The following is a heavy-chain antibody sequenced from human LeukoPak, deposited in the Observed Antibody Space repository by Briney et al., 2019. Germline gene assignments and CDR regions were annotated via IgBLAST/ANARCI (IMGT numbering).Heavy chain of an antibody. Sequence: ASVKVSCKASGYTFTNYGISWVRQAPGQGLEGMGWISAYNGHTKYTEKLQGRLTITTDKATSTAYMEQRRLRYDDTAVYYCERGFPPRRLYYSSGYYSYYFDYWGQGALVTVSS. CDR3: ERGFPPRRLYYSSGYYSYYFDY. CDR2: ISAYNGHT. CDR1: GYTFTNYG. D-gene: IGHD3-22*01. V-gene: IGHV1-18*01. J-gene: IGHJ4*02.